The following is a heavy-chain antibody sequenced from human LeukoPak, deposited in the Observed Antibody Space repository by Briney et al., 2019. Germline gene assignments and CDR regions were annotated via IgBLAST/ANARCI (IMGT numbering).Heavy chain of an antibody. J-gene: IGHJ4*02. V-gene: IGHV4-59*01. D-gene: IGHD1-26*01. Sequence: SETLSLTCTVSGGSISSYYWSWIRQPPGKGLEWIGYIYYSGSTNYNPSLKSRVTISVDTSKNQFSLKLSSATAAGTAVYYWARGVGGADFYYGGQGTLVTVPS. CDR1: GGSISSYY. CDR3: ARGVGGADFYY. CDR2: IYYSGST.